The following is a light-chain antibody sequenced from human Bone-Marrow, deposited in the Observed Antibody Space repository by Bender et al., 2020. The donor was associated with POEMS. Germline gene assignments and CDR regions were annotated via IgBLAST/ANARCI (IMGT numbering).Light chain of an antibody. J-gene: IGLJ3*02. CDR2: SSH. V-gene: IGLV1-44*01. CDR3: AVWDDSLNGWV. CDR1: SSNIGAHS. Sequence: QSVLTQPPSASGTPGQRVTISCSGGSSNIGAHSVNWYQHLPGTAPKLLIYSSHRRPSEAPDRFSGSRSGTSASLAISGLQSEDEADSYCAVWDDSLNGWVFGGGTKLTVL.